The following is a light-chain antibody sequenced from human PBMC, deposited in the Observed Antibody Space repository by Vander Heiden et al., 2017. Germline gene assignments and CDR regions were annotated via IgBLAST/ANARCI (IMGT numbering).Light chain of an antibody. CDR3: QQDYSYPRT. V-gene: IGKV1-8*01. CDR1: QGISSY. J-gene: IGKJ1*01. CDR2: AAS. Sequence: AIRMTQSPSSFSASLGDRVTITCRASQGISSYLAWYQQKPGKAPKLLIYAASTLQSGVPSRFSGSGSGTDFTLTISCLQSEDFATYYCQQDYSYPRTFGQGTKVEIK.